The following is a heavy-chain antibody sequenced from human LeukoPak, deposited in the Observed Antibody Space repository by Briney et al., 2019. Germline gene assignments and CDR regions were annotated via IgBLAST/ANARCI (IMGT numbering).Heavy chain of an antibody. D-gene: IGHD5-12*01. CDR1: GYTFTSYG. V-gene: IGHV1-18*01. Sequence: ASVKVSCKASGYTFTSYGISWVRQAPGQGREWMGWIRPYNGNTNYAQKHQGRVTMTTDTSTSTAYMELRSLRSDDTAVYYCARVRGLSIVATINYYYYGMDVWGQGTTVSVSS. CDR3: ARVRGLSIVATINYYYYGMDV. CDR2: IRPYNGNT. J-gene: IGHJ6*02.